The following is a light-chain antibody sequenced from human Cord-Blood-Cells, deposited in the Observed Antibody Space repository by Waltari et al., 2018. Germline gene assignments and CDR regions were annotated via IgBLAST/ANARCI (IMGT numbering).Light chain of an antibody. V-gene: IGLV2-23*01. CDR2: EGS. J-gene: IGLJ3*02. CDR1: SSDAGSYTL. CDR3: CSYAGSSTWV. Sequence: QSALTQPASVSGYPGQSITISCTGTSSDAGSYTLVPWYQQHPGKAPKLMIYEGSKRPSGVSNRFSGSKSGNTASLTISGLQAEDEADYYCCSYAGSSTWVFGGGTKLTVL.